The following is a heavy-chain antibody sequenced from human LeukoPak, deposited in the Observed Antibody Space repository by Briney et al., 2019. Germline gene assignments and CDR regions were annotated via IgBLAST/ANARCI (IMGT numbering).Heavy chain of an antibody. CDR2: VYSSGFT. V-gene: IGHV4-4*07. CDR1: GDPMSGYS. CDR3: ARVHIVTGTYFDS. Sequence: SETLSLTCTISGDPMSGYSWSWLRQPAGKELEWIGRVYSSGFTEYNLSLDGRVTMSIETFKSQFSLKLDSVTAADTAAYYCARVHIVTGTYFDSWGQGALVTVSS. D-gene: IGHD3-10*01. J-gene: IGHJ4*02.